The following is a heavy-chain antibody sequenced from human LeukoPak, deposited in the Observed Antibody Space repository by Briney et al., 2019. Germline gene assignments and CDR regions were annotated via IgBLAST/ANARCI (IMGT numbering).Heavy chain of an antibody. CDR2: IYPGDSDI. CDR1: GCSFISYW. CDR3: ARHPAFWSGYPYYYGMDV. D-gene: IGHD3-3*01. Sequence: GESLKISCKGSGCSFISYWIGWVRQMPGKGLEWMGIIYPGDSDIRYSPSFQGQVTISADKSISTAYLQWSSLKASDTAMYYCARHPAFWSGYPYYYGMDVWGQGTTVTVSS. V-gene: IGHV5-51*01. J-gene: IGHJ6*02.